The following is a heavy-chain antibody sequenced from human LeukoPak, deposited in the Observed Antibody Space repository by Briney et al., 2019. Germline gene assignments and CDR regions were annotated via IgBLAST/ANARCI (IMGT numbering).Heavy chain of an antibody. CDR1: GGSISSGGYY. Sequence: KASQTLSLTCTVSGGSISSGGYYWSWIRQHPGKGLEWIGYIYYSGSTYYNPSLKSRVTISVDTSKNQFSLKLCSVTAADTAVYYCAREDDFWSSWVGYWGQGTLVTVSS. J-gene: IGHJ4*02. V-gene: IGHV4-31*03. CDR2: IYYSGST. CDR3: AREDDFWSSWVGY. D-gene: IGHD3-3*01.